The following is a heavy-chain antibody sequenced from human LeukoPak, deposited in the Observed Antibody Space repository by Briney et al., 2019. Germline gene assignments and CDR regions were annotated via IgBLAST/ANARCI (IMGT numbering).Heavy chain of an antibody. D-gene: IGHD3-3*01. V-gene: IGHV4-34*01. CDR1: GGSFSAYY. J-gene: IGHJ6*03. CDR2: INHSGST. Sequence: SETLSLTCAVYGGSFSAYYWSWIRQPPGKGLEWIGEINHSGSTNYNPSLKSRLTMPVDTSNNHFSLKLSSVTAADAAVYYCARLWGGYVIHPDSYMDVWGKGTTVTISS. CDR3: ARLWGGYVIHPDSYMDV.